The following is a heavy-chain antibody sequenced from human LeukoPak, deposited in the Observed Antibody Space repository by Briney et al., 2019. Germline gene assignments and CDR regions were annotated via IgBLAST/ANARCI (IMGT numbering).Heavy chain of an antibody. Sequence: GGSLRLSCAASGFSFSSFSMSWVRQAPGKGLDWVSGISNSGGTTHYADSVKGRFTIPRDNSKNTLYLQVNSLRAEDTAIYYCAKGITSHDFFSRGDWGQGTLVTVSS. D-gene: IGHD3-10*01. CDR3: AKGITSHDFFSRGD. CDR2: ISNSGGTT. J-gene: IGHJ4*02. CDR1: GFSFSSFS. V-gene: IGHV3-23*01.